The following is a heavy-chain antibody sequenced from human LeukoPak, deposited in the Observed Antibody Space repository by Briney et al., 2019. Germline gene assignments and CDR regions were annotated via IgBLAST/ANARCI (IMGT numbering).Heavy chain of an antibody. D-gene: IGHD1-14*01. J-gene: IGHJ4*02. V-gene: IGHV3-23*01. CDR3: AKGGYGYNPN. Sequence: PGGSLRLSCAASGFTFSTYAMSWVRQAPGKGLEWVSGISGSGGSTYYADSVKGRFTISRDNSKNTLYLQMNSLRAEDTAVYHCAKGGYGYNPNWGQGTLVTVSS. CDR2: ISGSGGST. CDR1: GFTFSTYA.